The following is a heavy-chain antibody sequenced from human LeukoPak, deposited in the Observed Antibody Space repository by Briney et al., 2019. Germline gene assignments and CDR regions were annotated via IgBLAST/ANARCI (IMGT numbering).Heavy chain of an antibody. CDR2: FDPEDGET. CDR3: AKDPNGDYVGAFDS. Sequence: ASVKVSCKVSGYTLTELSMHWVRQAPGKGLEWMGGFDPEDGETIYAQKFQGRVTMTEDTSTDTAYMELNSLRVEDTAVYYCAKDPNGDYVGAFDSWGQGTMVTVSS. J-gene: IGHJ3*02. CDR1: GYTLTELS. V-gene: IGHV1-24*01. D-gene: IGHD4-17*01.